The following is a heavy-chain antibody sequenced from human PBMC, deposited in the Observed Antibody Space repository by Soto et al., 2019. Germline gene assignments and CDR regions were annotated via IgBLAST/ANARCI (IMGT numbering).Heavy chain of an antibody. Sequence: PGGSLRLSCAASGFTFSSYAMSWVRQAPWKGLEWVSAISGSGGSTYYADSVKGRFTISRDNSKNTLYLQMNSLRAEDTAVYYCAKDRPGLGYCSSTSCYGFDHWVKGTLVTVPS. CDR1: GFTFSSYA. CDR2: ISGSGGST. D-gene: IGHD2-2*01. CDR3: AKDRPGLGYCSSTSCYGFDH. J-gene: IGHJ4*02. V-gene: IGHV3-23*01.